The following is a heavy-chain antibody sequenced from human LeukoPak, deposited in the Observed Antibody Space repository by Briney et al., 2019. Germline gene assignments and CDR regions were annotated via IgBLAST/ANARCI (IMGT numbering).Heavy chain of an antibody. Sequence: SETLSLTCAVYGGSFSDYDWSWIRQPPGKGLEWIGEISHSGTTNCDPSLKSRINMSIDTSRSQFSLNLRSVTAADTAVYYCARYVPVRTGTTRASFDYWGLGTLVTVSS. D-gene: IGHD1-1*01. J-gene: IGHJ4*02. CDR2: ISHSGTT. CDR1: GGSFSDYD. CDR3: ARYVPVRTGTTRASFDY. V-gene: IGHV4-34*10.